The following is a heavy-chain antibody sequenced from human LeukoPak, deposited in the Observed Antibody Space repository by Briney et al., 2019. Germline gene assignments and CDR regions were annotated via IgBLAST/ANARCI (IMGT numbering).Heavy chain of an antibody. CDR1: GGTFSSYA. J-gene: IGHJ3*02. CDR3: ARAPLRARAFDI. CDR2: ISPIFGTA. V-gene: IGHV1-69*13. Sequence: ASVKVSCKASGGTFSSYAISWVRQAPGQGLEWMGGISPIFGTANYAQKCQGRVTITADESTSTAYMELSSLRSEDTAVYYCARAPLRARAFDIWGQGQWSPSLQ.